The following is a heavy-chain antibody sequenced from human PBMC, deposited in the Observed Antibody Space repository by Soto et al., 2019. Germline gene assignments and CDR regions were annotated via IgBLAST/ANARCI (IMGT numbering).Heavy chain of an antibody. CDR1: GGSFSGYY. V-gene: IGHV4-34*01. J-gene: IGHJ6*02. CDR2: INHSGST. Sequence: KTSETLSLTCAVYGGSFSGYYWSWIRQPPGKGLEWIGEINHSGSTNYNPSLKSRVTISVDTSKNQFSLKLSSVTAADTAVYYCARGDIVVVPAAYYYYYYGMDVWGQGTTVTVSS. D-gene: IGHD2-2*01. CDR3: ARGDIVVVPAAYYYYYYGMDV.